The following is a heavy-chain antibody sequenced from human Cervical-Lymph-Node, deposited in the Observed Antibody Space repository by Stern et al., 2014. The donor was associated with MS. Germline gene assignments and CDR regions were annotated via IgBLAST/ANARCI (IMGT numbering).Heavy chain of an antibody. Sequence: DQLVESGGGLVKPGGSLRLSCAASGFSFRNYYMSWIRQAPGKGLEWVSYISSSGDYIDYADSVKGRFTISRDNAKNSLYLQMNSLRADDTAIYYCVRADGSTDDYWGQGTLVTVSS. D-gene: IGHD3-10*01. CDR1: GFSFRNYY. J-gene: IGHJ4*02. CDR2: ISSSGDYI. V-gene: IGHV3-11*01. CDR3: VRADGSTDDY.